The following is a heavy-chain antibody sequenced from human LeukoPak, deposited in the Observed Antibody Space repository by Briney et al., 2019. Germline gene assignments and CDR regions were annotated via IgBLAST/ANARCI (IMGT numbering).Heavy chain of an antibody. J-gene: IGHJ4*02. D-gene: IGHD6-13*01. V-gene: IGHV5-51*01. Sequence: GESLKISCKGSGYSFTSYWIGWVRQMPGKGLEWMGIIYPGDSDTRYSPSFQGQVTISADKSISTAYLQWSSLKASDTAMYYCARLGDSSWYYHNIGPRWGQGTLVTVSS. CDR3: ARLGDSSWYYHNIGPR. CDR1: GYSFTSYW. CDR2: IYPGDSDT.